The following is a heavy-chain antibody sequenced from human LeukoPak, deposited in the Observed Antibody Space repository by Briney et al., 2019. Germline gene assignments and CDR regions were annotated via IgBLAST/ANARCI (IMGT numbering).Heavy chain of an antibody. J-gene: IGHJ5*02. V-gene: IGHV4-39*01. CDR1: GGSISSSNYY. CDR3: ARLVPPGWFDP. Sequence: SETLSLTCTVSGGSISSSNYYWGWIRQPPGKGLEWIANIYYSGSTYYNPSLKSRVTISVDTSNNQFSLKLTSVIAADTAVYYCARLVPPGWFDPWGQGTLVTVSS. CDR2: IYYSGST.